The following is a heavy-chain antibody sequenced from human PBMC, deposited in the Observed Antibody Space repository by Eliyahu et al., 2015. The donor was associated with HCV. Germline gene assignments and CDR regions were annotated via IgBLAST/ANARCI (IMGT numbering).Heavy chain of an antibody. V-gene: IGHV3-30*03. J-gene: IGHJ4*02. CDR3: ARDFEELAGGFSLFDY. D-gene: IGHD3-16*01. CDR2: LSYDGSKK. Sequence: GKGLEWVASLSYDGSKKYYADSVKGRFSISRDNFENTLDLQMSSLRAEDTAVYWCARDFEELAGGFSLFDYWGQGTLVTVSS.